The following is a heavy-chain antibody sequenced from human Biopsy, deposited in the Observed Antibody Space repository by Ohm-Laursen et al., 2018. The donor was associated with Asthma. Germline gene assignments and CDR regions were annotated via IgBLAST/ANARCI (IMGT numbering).Heavy chain of an antibody. V-gene: IGHV3-33*01. CDR3: ARKARHGDYDFDY. CDR2: IWYDGSNK. CDR1: GFTFSSYG. D-gene: IGHD4-17*01. Sequence: RSLRLSYAASGFTFSSYGMHWVRQAPGKGLEWVAVIWYDGSNKYYADSVKGRFTISRDNSKNTLYLQMNSLRAEDTAVYYCARKARHGDYDFDYWGQGTLVTVSS. J-gene: IGHJ4*02.